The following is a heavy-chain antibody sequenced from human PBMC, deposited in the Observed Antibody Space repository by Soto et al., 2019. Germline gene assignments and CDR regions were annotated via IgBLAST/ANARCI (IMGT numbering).Heavy chain of an antibody. CDR3: ARDHGVYAIGYFQH. CDR2: ISSSGSTI. V-gene: IGHV3-48*03. J-gene: IGHJ1*01. Sequence: EVQLVESGGGLVQPGGSLRLSCAASGFTFSSYEMNWVRQAPGKGLEWVSYISSSGSTIYYADSVKGRFTISRDNAKNSLYLQMNSLRAEDTAVYYCARDHGVYAIGYFQHWGQGTLVTVSS. D-gene: IGHD2-8*01. CDR1: GFTFSSYE.